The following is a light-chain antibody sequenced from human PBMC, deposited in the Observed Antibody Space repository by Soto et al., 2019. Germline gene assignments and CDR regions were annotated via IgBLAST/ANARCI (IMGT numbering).Light chain of an antibody. Sequence: QSALTQSPSVSAAPGQQVTISCSGSSSNIGNNYVSWYQQLPGTAPKLLIYSNNQRPSGVPDRFSGSKSGTSASLAISGLRSEDEADYYCAAWDDSLSGVVFGGGTKMTVL. CDR1: SSNIGNNY. CDR3: AAWDDSLSGVV. J-gene: IGLJ2*01. V-gene: IGLV1-47*02. CDR2: SNN.